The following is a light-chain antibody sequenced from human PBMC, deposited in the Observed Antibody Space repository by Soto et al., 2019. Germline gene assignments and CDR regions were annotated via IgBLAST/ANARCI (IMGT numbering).Light chain of an antibody. CDR3: QQRSNWSLT. J-gene: IGKJ4*01. V-gene: IGKV3-11*01. Sequence: EIVLTQSPATLSLSPGERATLSCRASQSVSSYLAWYQQKPGQAPRLLIYDASNRATGIPARFSGSGSGTDFTLTISSLEPEDFALYYCQQRSNWSLTLGGGTKVEIK. CDR1: QSVSSY. CDR2: DAS.